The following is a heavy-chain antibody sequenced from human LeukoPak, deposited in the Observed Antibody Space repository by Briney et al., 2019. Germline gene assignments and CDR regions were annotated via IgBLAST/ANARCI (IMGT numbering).Heavy chain of an antibody. Sequence: SETPSLTCTVSGVSISSYYWSWIRQPPGKGLEWIGYIYYSGSTNYNPSLKSRVTISLDTSKNQFSLKLRSVSAADTAVYYCASYYGSGTYSDYWGQGTLVTVSS. CDR3: ASYYGSGTYSDY. J-gene: IGHJ4*02. V-gene: IGHV4-59*01. D-gene: IGHD3-10*01. CDR2: IYYSGST. CDR1: GVSISSYY.